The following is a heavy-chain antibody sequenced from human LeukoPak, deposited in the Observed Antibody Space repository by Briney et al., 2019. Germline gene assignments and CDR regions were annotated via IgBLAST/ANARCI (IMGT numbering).Heavy chain of an antibody. Sequence: SETLSLTCTVSGGSISSYYWSWIRQPPGKALEWIGYIYYSGSTNYNPSLKSRVTISVDTSKNQFSLKLSSVTAADTAVYYCARAAIGSYGSGQNWFDPWGQGTLVTVSS. D-gene: IGHD3-10*01. CDR2: IYYSGST. CDR3: ARAAIGSYGSGQNWFDP. V-gene: IGHV4-59*08. J-gene: IGHJ5*02. CDR1: GGSISSYY.